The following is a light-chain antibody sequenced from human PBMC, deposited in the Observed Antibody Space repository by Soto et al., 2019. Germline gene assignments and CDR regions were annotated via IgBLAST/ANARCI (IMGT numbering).Light chain of an antibody. CDR1: SANIGAGYD. CDR2: GDN. CDR3: QSYDTSLGGHV. V-gene: IGLV1-40*03. J-gene: IGLJ1*01. Sequence: QAVVTQPPSVSGAPGQRVTISCTGSSANIGAGYDVHWYQHLPGAAPRLVIYGDNNRPSGVPDRFSGSRSGASASLAITGLQVEDEADYYCQSYDTSLGGHVFGTGTKVTVL.